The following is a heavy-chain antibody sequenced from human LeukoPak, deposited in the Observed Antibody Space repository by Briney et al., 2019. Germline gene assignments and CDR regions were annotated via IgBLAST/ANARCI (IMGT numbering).Heavy chain of an antibody. CDR1: GFAVNDNY. CDR2: LYSAGAT. Sequence: GGSLRLSCAVSGFAVNDNYMAWVRQAPGRGLEWVSILYSAGATYYTDSVRGRFSISRDSSRNAVFLQMNSLRAEDTAVYYCASGAPGVRKFYSDPFHNWGQGTPVTVSS. D-gene: IGHD2-15*01. CDR3: ASGAPGVRKFYSDPFHN. V-gene: IGHV3-53*01. J-gene: IGHJ4*02.